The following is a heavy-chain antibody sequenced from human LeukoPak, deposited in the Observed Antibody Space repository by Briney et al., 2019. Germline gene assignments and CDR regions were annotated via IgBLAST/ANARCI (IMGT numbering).Heavy chain of an antibody. Sequence: GGSLRLSCAASGFTFSSYEMNWVRQAPGKGLEWVSYIGSSGSTIYYADSVKGRFTISRDNAKNSLYLQMNSLRAEDTAVYYCAIQIAFDIWGQGTMVTVSS. CDR3: AIQIAFDI. CDR2: IGSSGSTI. CDR1: GFTFSSYE. J-gene: IGHJ3*02. V-gene: IGHV3-48*03.